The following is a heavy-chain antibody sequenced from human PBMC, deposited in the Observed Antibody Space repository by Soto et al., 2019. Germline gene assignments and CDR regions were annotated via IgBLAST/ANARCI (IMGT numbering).Heavy chain of an antibody. CDR3: AILGGGRYYYYMDV. CDR1: GGSFSGYY. CDR2: INHSGST. Sequence: SETLSLTCAVYGGSFSGYYWSWIRQPPGKGLEWIGEINHSGSTNYNPSLKSRVTISVDTSKNQFSLKLSSVTAADTAVYYCAILGGGRYYYYMDVWGKGTTVTVSS. D-gene: IGHD1-26*01. J-gene: IGHJ6*03. V-gene: IGHV4-34*01.